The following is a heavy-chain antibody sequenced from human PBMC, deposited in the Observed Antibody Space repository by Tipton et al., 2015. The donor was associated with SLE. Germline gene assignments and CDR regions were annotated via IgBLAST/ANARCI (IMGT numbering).Heavy chain of an antibody. V-gene: IGHV4-39*01. D-gene: IGHD3-22*01. J-gene: IGHJ1*01. CDR1: GGSVSSSDYY. Sequence: TLSLTCIVSGGSVSSSDYYWGWIRQPPGKGLEWIGSIYHSGSTYYNPSLKSRVTISVDTSKNQFSLKLTSVTAADTAVYYCATNTYYYDSSGYYYHQWGQGTLVTVSA. CDR2: IYHSGST. CDR3: ATNTYYYDSSGYYYHQ.